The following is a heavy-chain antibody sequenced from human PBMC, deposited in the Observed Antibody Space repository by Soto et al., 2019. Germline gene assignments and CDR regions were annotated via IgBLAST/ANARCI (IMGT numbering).Heavy chain of an antibody. J-gene: IGHJ6*02. Sequence: VSLKSSGTASGYSFTTYWIAWVRQITGKDLAWMAIINLCVSDIRYSPSFQGQVTISADNSINTAYLQWSSLTASDTAMYYCARHEQFYYYYYGMDGWGQG. CDR2: INLCVSDI. CDR3: ARHEQFYYYYYGMDG. V-gene: IGHV5-51*01. CDR1: GYSFTTYW. D-gene: IGHD6-19*01.